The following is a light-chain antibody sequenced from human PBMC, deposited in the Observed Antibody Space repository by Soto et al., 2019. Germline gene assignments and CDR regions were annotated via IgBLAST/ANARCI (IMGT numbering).Light chain of an antibody. CDR3: CSYAGSYTPIYV. Sequence: QAVVTQPRSVSGSPGQSVTISCTGTSSDVGGYNYVSWYQQHPGKAPKLMIYDVSKRPSGVPDRFSGSKSGNTASLTISGLQAEDEADYYCCSYAGSYTPIYVFGTGTKVTVL. J-gene: IGLJ1*01. CDR1: SSDVGGYNY. V-gene: IGLV2-11*01. CDR2: DVS.